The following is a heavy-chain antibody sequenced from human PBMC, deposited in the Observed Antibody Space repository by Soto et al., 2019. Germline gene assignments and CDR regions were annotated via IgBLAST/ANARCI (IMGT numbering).Heavy chain of an antibody. D-gene: IGHD4-4*01. Sequence: LRLSCAASGFIFTSYGMHWVRQAPGKGLEWMALILHDGSAEYYADSVKGRFTISRDNSKNTLYLQMNSLTAEDTAVYYCARSRDGYSFYFYYGMDGWGQGXTVTVSS. CDR3: ARSRDGYSFYFYYGMDG. J-gene: IGHJ6*02. V-gene: IGHV3-30*03. CDR2: ILHDGSAE. CDR1: GFIFTSYG.